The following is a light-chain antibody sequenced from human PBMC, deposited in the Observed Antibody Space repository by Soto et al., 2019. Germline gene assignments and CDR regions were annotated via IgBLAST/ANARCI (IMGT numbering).Light chain of an antibody. CDR1: QSVANN. CDR2: RAS. V-gene: IGKV3-15*01. J-gene: IGKJ4*01. Sequence: EVVMTQSPATLSVSPGEGATLSCRASQSVANNVAWYQQKPGQAPRLLIYRASTRATGIPARFSGSGYGREFTLTISRLEPEDFAVYYCQHCQPYGDSPPLTFGGGTKVEIK. CDR3: QHCQPYGDSPPLT.